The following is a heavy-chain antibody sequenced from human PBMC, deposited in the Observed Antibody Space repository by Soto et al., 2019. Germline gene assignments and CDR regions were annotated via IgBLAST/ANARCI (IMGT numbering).Heavy chain of an antibody. CDR2: INAGNGNT. CDR3: ARVLHRWGSNNWFDP. CDR1: GYTFTSYA. J-gene: IGHJ5*02. Sequence: ASVKVSCKASGYTFTSYAMHWVRQAPGQRLEWMGWINAGNGNTKYSQKFQGRVTITRDTSASTAYMELSSLRSEDTAVYYCARVLHRWGSNNWFDPWGQGTLVTVSS. V-gene: IGHV1-3*01. D-gene: IGHD3-16*01.